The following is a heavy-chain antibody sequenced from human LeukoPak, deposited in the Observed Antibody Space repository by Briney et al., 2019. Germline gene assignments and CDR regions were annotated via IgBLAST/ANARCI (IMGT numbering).Heavy chain of an antibody. CDR1: GYTFTGYY. V-gene: IGHV1-2*02. CDR2: INPNSGGT. CDR3: AKDQGLRYFDWLLHY. Sequence: ASVKVSCKASGYTFTGYYMHWVRQAPGQGLEWMGWINPNSGGTNYAQKFQGRVTMTRDTSISTAYMELSRLRSDDTAVYYCAKDQGLRYFDWLLHYWGQGTLVTVSS. J-gene: IGHJ4*02. D-gene: IGHD3-9*01.